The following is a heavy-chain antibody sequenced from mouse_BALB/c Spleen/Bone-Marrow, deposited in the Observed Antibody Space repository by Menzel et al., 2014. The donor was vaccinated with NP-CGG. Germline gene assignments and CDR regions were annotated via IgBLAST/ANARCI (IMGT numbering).Heavy chain of an antibody. J-gene: IGHJ2*01. CDR3: VLITPVVSDY. D-gene: IGHD1-1*01. CDR1: GYTFTTYW. Sequence: VQLQQSGAELAKPGASVKMSCKASGYTFTTYWMRWAKQRPGQGLEWIGYINPSTGYTEYIQKFKDKATLTADKSSSTAYMQLNSLTSEDSSVYYCVLITPVVSDYWGQGTTLTVSS. CDR2: INPSTGYT. V-gene: IGHV1-7*01.